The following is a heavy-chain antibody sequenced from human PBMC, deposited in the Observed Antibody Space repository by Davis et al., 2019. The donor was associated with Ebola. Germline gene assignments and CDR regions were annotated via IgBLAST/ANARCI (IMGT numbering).Heavy chain of an antibody. D-gene: IGHD3-22*01. V-gene: IGHV3-64*02. CDR1: GFTFSDYP. CDR2: ISSDGGSK. Sequence: GESLKISCAASGFTFSDYPMHWVRRAPGKGLEYVSAISSDGGSKYYAESVKNRFTISRDNSKNTLSLHMGSLRPEDTAVYYCARGRYYYDGSGHYYHGDAFDIWGQGRKVNVSS. CDR3: ARGRYYYDGSGHYYHGDAFDI. J-gene: IGHJ3*02.